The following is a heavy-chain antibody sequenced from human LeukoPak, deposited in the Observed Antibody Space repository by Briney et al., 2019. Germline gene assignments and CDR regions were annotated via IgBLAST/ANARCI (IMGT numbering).Heavy chain of an antibody. CDR3: ARATGGYYDSSGYVDY. V-gene: IGHV4-34*01. CDR2: INHSGST. D-gene: IGHD3-22*01. Sequence: SETLSLTCAVYGGSFSGYYWGWIRQPPGKGLEWIGEINHSGSTNYNPSLKSRVTISVDTSKNQFSLKLSSVTAADTAVYYCARATGGYYDSSGYVDYWGLGTLVTVSS. CDR1: GGSFSGYY. J-gene: IGHJ4*02.